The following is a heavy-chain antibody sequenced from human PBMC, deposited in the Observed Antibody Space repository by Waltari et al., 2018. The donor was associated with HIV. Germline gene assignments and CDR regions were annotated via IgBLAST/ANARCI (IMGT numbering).Heavy chain of an antibody. CDR3: AKGGVARSYYHYYGMDV. Sequence: EVQLVESGGGLVQPGRSLRLSCAASGFTFDDYAIHWGRQAPGKGLEWVSGISWNRGSTGYADSVKGRFTISRDNAKNSLYLQMNSLRAEDTALYYCAKGGVARSYYHYYGMDVWGQGTTVTVSS. J-gene: IGHJ6*02. CDR1: GFTFDDYA. CDR2: ISWNRGST. V-gene: IGHV3-9*01. D-gene: IGHD5-12*01.